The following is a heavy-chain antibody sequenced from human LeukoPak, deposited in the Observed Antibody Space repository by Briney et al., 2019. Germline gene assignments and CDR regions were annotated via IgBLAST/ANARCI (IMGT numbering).Heavy chain of an antibody. D-gene: IGHD6-19*01. CDR1: GGSISSYY. Sequence: SEALSLTCTVSGGSISSYYWSWIRQPPGKGLEWIGFIYYRGSTNYNPSLKSRVTISLDTSKNQFSLKLNSVTAADTAVYYCARDGAVAGTFLDDNWFDPWGQGTLVTVSS. V-gene: IGHV4-59*01. CDR2: IYYRGST. J-gene: IGHJ5*02. CDR3: ARDGAVAGTFLDDNWFDP.